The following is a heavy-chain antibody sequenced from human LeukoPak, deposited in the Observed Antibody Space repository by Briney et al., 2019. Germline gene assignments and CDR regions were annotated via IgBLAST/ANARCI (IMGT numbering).Heavy chain of an antibody. D-gene: IGHD6-6*01. CDR1: GGSISSGSYY. J-gene: IGHJ4*02. Sequence: SETLSLTCTVSGGSISSGSYYWNWIRQPAGKGLEWIGRINTSGSTNYNPSLKSRVTISIDTFENQFSLKLSAVTAADTAVYYCARANMAARPYYFDFWGQGTLVTVSS. CDR3: ARANMAARPYYFDF. V-gene: IGHV4-61*02. CDR2: INTSGST.